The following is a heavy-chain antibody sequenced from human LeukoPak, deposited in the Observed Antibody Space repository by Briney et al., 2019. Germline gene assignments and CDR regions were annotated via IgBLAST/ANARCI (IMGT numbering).Heavy chain of an antibody. CDR1: GFTFSSYS. CDR3: AAVAGTFQFDY. CDR2: ISSSSSYI. D-gene: IGHD6-19*01. J-gene: IGHJ4*02. V-gene: IGHV3-21*01. Sequence: PGGSLRLSCAASGFTFSSYSMNWVRQAQGRGLEWVSSISSSSSYIYYADSVKGRFTISRDNAKNSLYLQMNSLRAEDTAVYYCAAVAGTFQFDYWGQGTLVTVSS.